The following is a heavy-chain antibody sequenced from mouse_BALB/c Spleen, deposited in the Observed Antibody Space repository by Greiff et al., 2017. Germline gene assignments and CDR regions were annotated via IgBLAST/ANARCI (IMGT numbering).Heavy chain of an antibody. D-gene: IGHD1-1*01. J-gene: IGHJ3*01. V-gene: IGHV2-6-7*01. Sequence: QVQLKESGPGLVAPSQSLSITCTVSGFSLTGYGVNWVRQPPGKGLEWLGMIWGDGRTDYNSALKSRLSISKDNSKSQVFLKMNSLQTDDTVRYYCARDGETGSSWFAYWGQGTLVTVSA. CDR1: GFSLTGYG. CDR3: ARDGETGSSWFAY. CDR2: IWGDGRT.